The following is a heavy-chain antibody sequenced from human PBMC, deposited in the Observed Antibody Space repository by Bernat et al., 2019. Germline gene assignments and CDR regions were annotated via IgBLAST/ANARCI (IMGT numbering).Heavy chain of an antibody. CDR2: ISAYNGNT. J-gene: IGHJ6*02. Sequence: QVQLVQSGAEVKKPGASVKVSCKASGYTFTSYGISWVRQAPGQGLEWMGWISAYNGNTNYAQKLQGRVTMTTDKSTSTAYMELMSLRSDDTAVYYCAGLQGIAAAGTPYDYGMDVWGQGTTVTVSS. D-gene: IGHD6-13*01. CDR1: GYTFTSYG. V-gene: IGHV1-18*01. CDR3: AGLQGIAAAGTPYDYGMDV.